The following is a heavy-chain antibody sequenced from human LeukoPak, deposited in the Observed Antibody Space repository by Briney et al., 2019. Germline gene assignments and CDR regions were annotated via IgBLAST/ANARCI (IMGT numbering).Heavy chain of an antibody. Sequence: GESLKISCKDAGYSFTSYWIAWVRQMPGKGLEWMGIIYPGDSGTTYSPSFQGQVTISADKSISTAYLQWSSLKASDTAMYYYARQMSGVTGFGGRSHFDYWGQGTLVTVSS. CDR1: GYSFTSYW. D-gene: IGHD2-15*01. CDR2: IYPGDSGT. V-gene: IGHV5-51*01. J-gene: IGHJ4*02. CDR3: ARQMSGVTGFGGRSHFDY.